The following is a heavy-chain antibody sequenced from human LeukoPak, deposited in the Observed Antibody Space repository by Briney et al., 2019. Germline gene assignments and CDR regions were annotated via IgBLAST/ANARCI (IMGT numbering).Heavy chain of an antibody. V-gene: IGHV4-39*07. D-gene: IGHD6-6*01. CDR2: IYYSGST. Sequence: SGTLSLTCTVSGGSISSSSYYWGWIRQPPGKGLEWIGSIYYSGSTYYNPSLKSRVTISVDTSKNQFSLKLSSVTAADTAVYYCARAMSIAARLQTIFDYWGQGTLVTVSP. CDR1: GGSISSSSYY. CDR3: ARAMSIAARLQTIFDY. J-gene: IGHJ4*02.